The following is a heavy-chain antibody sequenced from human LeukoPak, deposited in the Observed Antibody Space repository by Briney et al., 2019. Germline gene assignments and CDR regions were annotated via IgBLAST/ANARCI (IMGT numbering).Heavy chain of an antibody. CDR1: GYTFTSYG. J-gene: IGHJ6*02. CDR3: ARDSGLIAAAGEPHHYYYGMDV. V-gene: IGHV1-18*01. D-gene: IGHD6-13*01. CDR2: ISAYNGNT. Sequence: ASVKVSCKASGYTFTSYGISWVRQAPGQGLEWMGWISAYNGNTNYAQKLQGRVTMTTDTSTSTAYMELRSLRSDDTAVYYCARDSGLIAAAGEPHHYYYGMDVWGQGTTVTVSS.